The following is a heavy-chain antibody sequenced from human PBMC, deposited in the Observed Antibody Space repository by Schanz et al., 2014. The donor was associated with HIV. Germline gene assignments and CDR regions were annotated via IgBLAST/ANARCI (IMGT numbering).Heavy chain of an antibody. CDR2: ISAGVGTA. D-gene: IGHD3-22*01. Sequence: EVQVVESGGGLVQPGGSLRLSCTTSGFIFSDHFMGWVRQAPGKGLEWVSTISAGVGTASYADSVKGRFTISRDNSKNTLYLQMTTLRIDDTAVYYCAKPEYDSRGNSQSHFDYWGQGTLVTVSS. CDR3: AKPEYDSRGNSQSHFDY. J-gene: IGHJ4*02. CDR1: GFIFSDHF. V-gene: IGHV3-23*04.